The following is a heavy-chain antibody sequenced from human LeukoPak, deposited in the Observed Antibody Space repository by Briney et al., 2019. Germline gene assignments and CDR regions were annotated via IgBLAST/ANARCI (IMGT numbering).Heavy chain of an antibody. J-gene: IGHJ4*02. CDR1: GFAFSSYA. D-gene: IGHD3-22*01. V-gene: IGHV3-23*01. Sequence: GGSLRLSCAASGFAFSSYAMSWVRQAPGKGLEWVSAISGSGGSTYYADSVKGRFTISRDNSKNTLFLQMNSLRAEDTAVYYCAKDFYDSSGYLLDYWGQGTLVTVSS. CDR2: ISGSGGST. CDR3: AKDFYDSSGYLLDY.